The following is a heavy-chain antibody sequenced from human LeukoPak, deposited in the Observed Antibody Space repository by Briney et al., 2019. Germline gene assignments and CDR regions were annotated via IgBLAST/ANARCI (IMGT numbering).Heavy chain of an antibody. CDR1: GGSVSSGSYY. CDR3: ARAVGSSWYDYYYGMDV. V-gene: IGHV4-61*01. J-gene: IGHJ6*02. CDR2: IYYSGST. Sequence: PSETLSLTCTVSGGSVSSGSYYWSWIRQPPGKGLEWIGYIYYSGSTNYNPSLKSRFTISVDTSKNQFSLKLSSVTAADTAVYYCARAVGSSWYDYYYGMDVWGQGTTVTVSS. D-gene: IGHD6-13*01.